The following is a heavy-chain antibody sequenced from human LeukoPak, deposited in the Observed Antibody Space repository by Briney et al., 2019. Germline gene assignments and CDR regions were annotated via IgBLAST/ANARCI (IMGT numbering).Heavy chain of an antibody. CDR1: GFTFGDYA. CDR3: TRGIVGATYSYYFDY. D-gene: IGHD1-26*01. V-gene: IGHV3-49*03. J-gene: IGHJ4*02. Sequence: GGSLRLSCTASGFTFGDYAMSWFRQAAGKGLGLVGFIRSNAYGGTTEYAASVKGRFTISRDDYKSIAYLQMNSINTETTAVYYCTRGIVGATYSYYFDYWGQGTLVTVSS. CDR2: IRSNAYGGTT.